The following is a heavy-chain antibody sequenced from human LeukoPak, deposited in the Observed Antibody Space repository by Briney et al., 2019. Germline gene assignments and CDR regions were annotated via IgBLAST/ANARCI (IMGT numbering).Heavy chain of an antibody. CDR2: ISYDGSNK. Sequence: PGRSLRLSCAASGFTFSSYAMHWVRQAPGKGLEWVAVISYDGSNKYYADSVNGRFTISRDNSKNTLYLQMNSLRAEDTAVYYCARDSRATGYSSGWYMSGWGQGTLVTVSS. CDR1: GFTFSSYA. J-gene: IGHJ4*02. D-gene: IGHD6-19*01. CDR3: ARDSRATGYSSGWYMSG. V-gene: IGHV3-30-3*01.